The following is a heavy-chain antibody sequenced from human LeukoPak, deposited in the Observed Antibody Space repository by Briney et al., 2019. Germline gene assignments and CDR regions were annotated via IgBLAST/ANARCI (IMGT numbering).Heavy chain of an antibody. J-gene: IGHJ3*02. V-gene: IGHV3-7*01. CDR3: AMTSSGEMIDAFDI. CDR2: IKQDGSEK. D-gene: IGHD3-22*01. CDR1: GFTFSAYG. Sequence: GRSLRLSCAASGFTFSAYGMHWVRQAPGKGLEWVANIKQDGSEKYCVDSVKGRLTISRDNAKKSLYLQMNSLRAEDTAVYYCAMTSSGEMIDAFDIWGQGTMVTVSS.